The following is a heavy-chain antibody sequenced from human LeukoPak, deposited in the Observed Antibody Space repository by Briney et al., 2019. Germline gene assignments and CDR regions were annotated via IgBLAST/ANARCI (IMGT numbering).Heavy chain of an antibody. V-gene: IGHV4-34*01. CDR1: GGSFSGYY. J-gene: IGHJ6*03. CDR3: ARHSLYYYYYMDV. CDR2: INHSGST. Sequence: SETLSLTCAVYGGSFSGYYWSWIRQPPGKALEWIGEINHSGSTNYNPSLKSRVTISVDTSKNQFSLKLSSVTAADTAVYYCARHSLYYYYYMDVWGKGTTVTVSS. D-gene: IGHD2-21*01.